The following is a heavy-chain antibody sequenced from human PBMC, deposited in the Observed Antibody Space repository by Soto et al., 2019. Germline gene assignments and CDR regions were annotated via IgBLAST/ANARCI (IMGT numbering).Heavy chain of an antibody. CDR3: AKPSRSFGLDREYFQH. D-gene: IGHD3-10*01. CDR1: GFTFSSYA. CDR2: ISGSGGST. Sequence: GGSLRLSCAASGFTFSSYAMSWVRQAPGKGLEWVSAISGSGGSTYYADSVKGRFTISRDNSKNTLYLQMNSLRAEDTAVYYCAKPSRSFGLDREYFQHWGQGTLVTVSS. J-gene: IGHJ1*01. V-gene: IGHV3-23*01.